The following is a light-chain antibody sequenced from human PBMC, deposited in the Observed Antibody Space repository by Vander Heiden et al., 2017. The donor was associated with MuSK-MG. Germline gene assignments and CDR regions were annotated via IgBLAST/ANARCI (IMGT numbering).Light chain of an antibody. J-gene: IGKJ4*01. CDR3: QQSCNTPLT. Sequence: DIQLTQSPSTLSASVGDRVTITCRASQSISSYLNWYQQKPGKAPKLLIYAASSLQSGVPARFSGSGSGTDFTLTISSLEPEDFAAYYCQQSCNTPLTFGGGTKVEIK. CDR2: AAS. V-gene: IGKV1-39*01. CDR1: QSISSY.